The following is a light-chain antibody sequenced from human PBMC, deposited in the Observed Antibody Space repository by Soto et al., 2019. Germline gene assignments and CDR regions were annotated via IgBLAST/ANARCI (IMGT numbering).Light chain of an antibody. V-gene: IGLV2-8*01. CDR1: SSDVGYYGY. CDR3: SSYAGSKHYV. CDR2: EVS. Sequence: VLTQPPSASGSPGQSVTISCTGTSSDVGYYGYVSWYQQHPGKAPKLIIFEVSKRPSGVPDRFSGSKSGNTASLTVSGLQGEDEADYYCSSYAGSKHYVFGTGTKVTVL. J-gene: IGLJ1*01.